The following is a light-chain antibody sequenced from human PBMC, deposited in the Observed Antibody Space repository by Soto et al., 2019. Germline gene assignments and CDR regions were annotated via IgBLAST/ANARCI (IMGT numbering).Light chain of an antibody. Sequence: QSVLTQPPSVSAAPGQKVTISCSGSSSNIGAGYDVHWYQQLPGTAPKLLIYGNSNRPSGVPDRFSGSKSVTSASLAITGLQAEDEADYYCQSYDSSLSGSVFGTGTKVT. CDR3: QSYDSSLSGSV. J-gene: IGLJ1*01. CDR1: SSNIGAGYD. CDR2: GNS. V-gene: IGLV1-40*01.